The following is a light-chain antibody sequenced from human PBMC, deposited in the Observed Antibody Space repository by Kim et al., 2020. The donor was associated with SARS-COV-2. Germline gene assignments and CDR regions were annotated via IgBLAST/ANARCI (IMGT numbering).Light chain of an antibody. CDR2: GAS. CDR1: QSVSSSY. J-gene: IGKJ4*01. Sequence: SPREIATLACRASQSVSSSYLAWYQQKPGQAPRLLIYGASSRAAGIPDGFSGSGSGTDFTLTISRLEPEDFAVYYCQQYGSSPPVTFGGGTKLEI. V-gene: IGKV3-20*01. CDR3: QQYGSSPPVT.